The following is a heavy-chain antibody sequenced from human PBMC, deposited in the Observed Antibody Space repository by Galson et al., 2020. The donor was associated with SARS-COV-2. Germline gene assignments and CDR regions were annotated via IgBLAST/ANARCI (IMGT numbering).Heavy chain of an antibody. CDR2: ISWNSGSI. J-gene: IGHJ4*02. V-gene: IGHV3-9*01. CDR3: AKVSAAAGTGY. Sequence: GGSLRLSCAASGFTFDDYAMHWVRQAPGKGLEWVSGISWNSGSIGYADSVTGRFTISRDNAKNSLYLQMNSLRAEDTALYYCAKVSAAAGTGYWGQGTLVTVSS. CDR1: GFTFDDYA. D-gene: IGHD6-13*01.